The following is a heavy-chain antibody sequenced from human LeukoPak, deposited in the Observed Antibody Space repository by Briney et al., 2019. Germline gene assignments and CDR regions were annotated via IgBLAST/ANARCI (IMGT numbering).Heavy chain of an antibody. CDR3: TRGPTHQWLYYGMDV. D-gene: IGHD5-24*01. CDR1: GFTFGDHA. V-gene: IGHV3-49*04. Sequence: PGGSLRLSCTTSGFTFGDHAMSWVRQAPGKGLEWVGFIRSKSYGGTTEYAASVEGRFTISRDDSKSIAYLQMDSLKTDDTAMYYCTRGPTHQWLYYGMDVWGQGTTVTVSS. CDR2: IRSKSYGGTT. J-gene: IGHJ6*02.